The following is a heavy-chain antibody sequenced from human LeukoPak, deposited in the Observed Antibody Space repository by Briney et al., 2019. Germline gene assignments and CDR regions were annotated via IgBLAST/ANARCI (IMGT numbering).Heavy chain of an antibody. CDR1: GYTFTGYY. D-gene: IGHD4-17*01. J-gene: IGHJ4*01. CDR3: ARGLGYGDYVTVEDPFDY. CDR2: INPNSGGT. V-gene: IGHV1-2*02. Sequence: ASVKVSCKASGYTFTGYYMHWVRQAPGQGLEWMGWINPNSGGTNYAQKFQGRVTMTRDTSISTAYMELSRLRSDDTAVYYCARGLGYGDYVTVEDPFDYWGQGTLVTVSS.